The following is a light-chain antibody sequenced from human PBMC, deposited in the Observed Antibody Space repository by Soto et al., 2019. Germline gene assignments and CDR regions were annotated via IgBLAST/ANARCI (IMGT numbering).Light chain of an antibody. CDR1: QGISSY. CDR3: QQYDSSPLT. V-gene: IGKV1-9*01. J-gene: IGKJ5*01. CDR2: AAS. Sequence: IQLTQSPSSLSASVGDRVTITCRARQGISSYLALYHQKPGKAPNLLLYAASPSQSGVPSRFSGNGSGTESTMTISSLQPDDGEAYYGQQYDSSPLTFGQGTRLDI.